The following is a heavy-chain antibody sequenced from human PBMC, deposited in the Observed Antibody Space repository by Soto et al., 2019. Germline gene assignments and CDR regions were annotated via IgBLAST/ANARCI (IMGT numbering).Heavy chain of an antibody. CDR1: GYSFTSYW. CDR2: IDPSDSYT. V-gene: IGHV5-10-1*01. CDR3: ARVGLWFGDPKGGMDV. D-gene: IGHD3-10*01. J-gene: IGHJ6*02. Sequence: PGESLKISCKGSGYSFTSYWISWVRQMPGKGLEWMGRIDPSDSYTNYSPSFQGHVTISADKSISTAYLQWSSLKASDTAMYYCARVGLWFGDPKGGMDVWGQGTTVTVS.